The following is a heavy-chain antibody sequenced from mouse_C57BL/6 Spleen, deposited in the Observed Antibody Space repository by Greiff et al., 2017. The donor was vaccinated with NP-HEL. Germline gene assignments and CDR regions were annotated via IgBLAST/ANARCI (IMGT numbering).Heavy chain of an antibody. CDR3: ARGLLDY. J-gene: IGHJ2*01. V-gene: IGHV2-2*01. CDR1: GFSLTSYG. CDR2: IWSGGST. Sequence: VQGVESGPGLVQPSQSLSITCTVSGFSLTSYGVHWVRQSPGKGLEWLGVIWSGGSTDDNAAFISRLSISKDNSKSQVFFKMNSLQADDTAIYYCARGLLDYWGQGTTLTVSS.